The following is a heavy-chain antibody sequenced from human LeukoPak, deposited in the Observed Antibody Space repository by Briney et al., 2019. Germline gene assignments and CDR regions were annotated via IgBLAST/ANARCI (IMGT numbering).Heavy chain of an antibody. Sequence: GGSLRLSCAASGFTVSSNYMSWVRQAPGKGLEWVSVIYSGGSTYYADSVKGRFTISRDNSKNTLYLQMNSLRAEDTAVYYCAKEGSGSSSSYWGQGTLVTVSS. J-gene: IGHJ4*02. D-gene: IGHD1-26*01. CDR3: AKEGSGSSSSY. CDR2: IYSGGST. CDR1: GFTVSSNY. V-gene: IGHV3-53*01.